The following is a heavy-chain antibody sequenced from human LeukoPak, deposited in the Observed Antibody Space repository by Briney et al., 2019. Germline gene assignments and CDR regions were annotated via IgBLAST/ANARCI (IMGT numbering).Heavy chain of an antibody. CDR2: INPNSGGT. V-gene: IGHV1-2*02. CDR3: ARVAHNYDLLTGYYPYLDYFDF. D-gene: IGHD3-9*01. J-gene: IGHJ4*02. Sequence: ASVKVSCKASGHTFTGYYMHWVRQAPGQGLEWMGWINPNSGGTNYAQKFQGRVTMTRDTSISTAYMELSRLRSDDTAVFYCARVAHNYDLLTGYYPYLDYFDFWGQGTLVTVSS. CDR1: GHTFTGYY.